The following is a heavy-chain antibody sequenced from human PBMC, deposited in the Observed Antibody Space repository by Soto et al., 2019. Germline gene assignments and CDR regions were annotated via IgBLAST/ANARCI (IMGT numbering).Heavy chain of an antibody. D-gene: IGHD6-19*01. V-gene: IGHV4-31*03. CDR1: GGSISSGGYY. CDR2: IYYSGST. CDR3: ARAQEGSGLPFDY. J-gene: IGHJ4*02. Sequence: SETLSLTCTVSGGSISSGGYYWSWIRQHPGKGLEWIGYIYYSGSTYYNPSLKSRVTISVDTSKNQFSLKLSSVTAADTAVYYCARAQEGSGLPFDYWGQGTLVTVSS.